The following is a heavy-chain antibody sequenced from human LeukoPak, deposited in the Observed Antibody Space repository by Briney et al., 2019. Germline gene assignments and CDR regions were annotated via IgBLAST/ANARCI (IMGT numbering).Heavy chain of an antibody. Sequence: ASVKVSCKASGYIFTDYYIHWVRQAPGQGPEWMGWINPNSGDTNSAQRFQGRVTMTRETSISTAYMELSRLRSDDTAVYYCARDNYNWMFDFWGQGTLVTVSS. D-gene: IGHD1-20*01. CDR3: ARDNYNWMFDF. J-gene: IGHJ4*02. V-gene: IGHV1-2*02. CDR2: INPNSGDT. CDR1: GYIFTDYY.